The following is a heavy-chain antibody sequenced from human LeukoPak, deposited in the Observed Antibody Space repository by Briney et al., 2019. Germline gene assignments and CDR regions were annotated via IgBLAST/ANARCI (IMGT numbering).Heavy chain of an antibody. V-gene: IGHV3-7*01. D-gene: IGHD2-15*01. CDR2: IKEDGSDK. CDR1: GFTFSRCW. Sequence: QPGGSLRLSCAASGFTFSRCWMKWVRQAPGKGLEWVANIKEDGSDKYYVDSVKGRFTISRDNAENSLYLQMNSLRVEDTAVYYCASSVVVNTRGTYDYWGQGTLVTVSS. J-gene: IGHJ4*02. CDR3: ASSVVVNTRGTYDY.